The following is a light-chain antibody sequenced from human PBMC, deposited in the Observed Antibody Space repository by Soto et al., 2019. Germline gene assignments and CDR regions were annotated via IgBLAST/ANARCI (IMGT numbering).Light chain of an antibody. CDR2: SAS. Sequence: EIVMTQSPATLSVSPGGRATLSCRASQSISDTLAWYQQKPGQAPRLLIYSASRGATGFPARFSGSGSGTDFTLTISRLEPEDFAVYYCQQYGSSRITFGQGTRLEIK. J-gene: IGKJ5*01. CDR3: QQYGSSRIT. CDR1: QSISDT. V-gene: IGKV3-20*01.